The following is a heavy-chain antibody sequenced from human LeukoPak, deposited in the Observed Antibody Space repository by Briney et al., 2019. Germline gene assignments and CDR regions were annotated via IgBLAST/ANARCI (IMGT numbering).Heavy chain of an antibody. J-gene: IGHJ4*02. CDR3: ARPVVRVGLVSSIDY. V-gene: IGHV5-51*01. CDR1: GYSFTRDW. D-gene: IGHD3-9*01. CDR2: IYPGDSDT. Sequence: GESLKISCKGSGYSFTRDWIGWVRQMPGKGLEWMGIIYPGDSDTRYSPSFQGQVTISADRSITTAYLQWSSLKAPDTAMYYCARPVVRVGLVSSIDYWGQGTLVTVSS.